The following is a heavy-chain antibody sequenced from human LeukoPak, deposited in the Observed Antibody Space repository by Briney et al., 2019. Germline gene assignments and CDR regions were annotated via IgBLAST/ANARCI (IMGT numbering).Heavy chain of an antibody. CDR1: GGSISSGGYY. D-gene: IGHD3-10*01. CDR2: IYYSGST. CDR3: ARTGSAYYYGSGSYDNWFDP. J-gene: IGHJ5*02. V-gene: IGHV4-31*03. Sequence: PSQTLSLTCTVSGGSISSGGYYWSWIRQHPGKGLEWIGYIYYSGSTYYNPSLKSRVTISVDTSKNQLSLKLSSVTAADTAVYYCARTGSAYYYGSGSYDNWFDPWGQGTLVTVSS.